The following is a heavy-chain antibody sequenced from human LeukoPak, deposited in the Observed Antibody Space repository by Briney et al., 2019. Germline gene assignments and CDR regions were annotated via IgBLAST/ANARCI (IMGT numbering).Heavy chain of an antibody. CDR1: GFSFSSSE. CDR3: ARDGSTSRTEFDY. Sequence: GGSLRLSCAASGFSFSSSEMNWVRQAPGKGLEWVSFISTRGYTIYYADSVKGRFTISRDNAKNSLYLQMNSLRAEDTAVYYCARDGSTSRTEFDYWGQGTLVTVSS. J-gene: IGHJ4*02. V-gene: IGHV3-48*03. CDR2: ISTRGYTI. D-gene: IGHD2-2*01.